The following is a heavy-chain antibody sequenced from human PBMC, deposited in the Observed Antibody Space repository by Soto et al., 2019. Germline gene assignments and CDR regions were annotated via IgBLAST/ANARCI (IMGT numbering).Heavy chain of an antibody. V-gene: IGHV4-59*12. CDR1: GGSISSCY. CDR3: GRNGDCSRPGCNVRWFDP. CDR2: IYYSGST. Sequence: PSETLSLTCSVSGGSISSCYWSWIRQRPGKGRARMGYIYYSGSTSYNPFLKSRVTISIGKAKSQCYLDLNSVTAADTAIAYGGRNGDCSRPGCNVRWFDPRGPGSLVTASS. J-gene: IGHJ5*02. D-gene: IGHD5-12*01.